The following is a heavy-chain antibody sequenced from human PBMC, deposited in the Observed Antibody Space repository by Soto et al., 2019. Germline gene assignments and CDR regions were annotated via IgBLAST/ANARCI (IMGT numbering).Heavy chain of an antibody. D-gene: IGHD3-10*01. J-gene: IGHJ4*02. V-gene: IGHV4-39*01. CDR3: ARDRRSGSYYGSNFDY. Sequence: SETLSLTCTVSGGSISSSSYYWGWIRQPPGKGLEWIGSIYYSGSTYYNPSLKSRVTISVDTSKNQFSLKLSSVTAADTAVYYCARDRRSGSYYGSNFDYWGQGTLVTVSS. CDR2: IYYSGST. CDR1: GGSISSSSYY.